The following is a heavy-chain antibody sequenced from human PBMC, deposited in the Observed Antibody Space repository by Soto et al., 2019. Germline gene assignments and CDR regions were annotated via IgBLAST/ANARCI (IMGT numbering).Heavy chain of an antibody. D-gene: IGHD2-15*01. CDR1: GGSISSGGYS. CDR2: IYHSGST. J-gene: IGHJ5*02. Sequence: SETLSLTCAVSGGSISSGGYSWSWIRQPPGKGLEWIGYIYHSGSTYYNPSLKSRVTISVDRSKNQFSLKLSSVTAAGTAVYYCAREVLGYCSGGSCPRWFDPWGQGTLVTVS. CDR3: AREVLGYCSGGSCPRWFDP. V-gene: IGHV4-30-2*01.